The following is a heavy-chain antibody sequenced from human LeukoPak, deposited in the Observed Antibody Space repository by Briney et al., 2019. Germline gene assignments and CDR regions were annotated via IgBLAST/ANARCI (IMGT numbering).Heavy chain of an antibody. D-gene: IGHD1-26*01. CDR2: IIPILGIA. Sequence: SVKVSCKASGGTFSSCAISWVRQAPGQGLEWMGRIIPILGIANYAQKFQGRVTITADKSTSTAYMELSSLRSEDTAVYYCASSGSYPYYYGMDVWGQGTTVTVSS. CDR3: ASSGSYPYYYGMDV. V-gene: IGHV1-69*04. CDR1: GGTFSSCA. J-gene: IGHJ6*02.